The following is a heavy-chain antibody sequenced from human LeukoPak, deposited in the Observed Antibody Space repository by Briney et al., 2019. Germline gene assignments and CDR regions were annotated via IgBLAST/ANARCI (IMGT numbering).Heavy chain of an antibody. CDR1: GFTFSNAW. J-gene: IGHJ4*02. CDR3: TRERDGLDY. V-gene: IGHV3-15*01. D-gene: IGHD5-24*01. Sequence: GGSLRLSCAASGFTFSNAWMSWVRQAPGKGLEWVGRIKSKTDGGTTDYAAPVKGRFTISRDDSKSIAYLQMNSLKTEDTAVYYCTRERDGLDYWGQGTLVTVSS. CDR2: IKSKTDGGTT.